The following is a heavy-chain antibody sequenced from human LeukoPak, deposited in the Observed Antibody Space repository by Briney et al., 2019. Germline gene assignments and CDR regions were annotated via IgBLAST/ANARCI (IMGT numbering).Heavy chain of an antibody. CDR2: ISWNSGSI. Sequence: GGSLRLSCAASGFTFDDYAMHWVRPAPGKGLEWVSGISWNSGSIGYADSVKGRFTISRDNAKNSLYLQMNTLRAEDTALYYCAKIADIWGQGTMVTVSS. CDR1: GFTFDDYA. CDR3: AKIADI. D-gene: IGHD2-21*01. V-gene: IGHV3-9*01. J-gene: IGHJ3*02.